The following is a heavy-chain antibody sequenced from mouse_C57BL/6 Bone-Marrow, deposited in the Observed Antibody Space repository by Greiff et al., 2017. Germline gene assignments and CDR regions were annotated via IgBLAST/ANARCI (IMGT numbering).Heavy chain of an antibody. CDR2: IYPGGGYT. CDR1: GYTFTNYW. Sequence: QVQLQQSGAELVRPGTSVKMSCKASGYTFTNYWIGWAKQRPGHGLEWIGDIYPGGGYTNYNEKFKGKATLTADKSSSTAYMQFSSLTSEDSAICYCAGTKATVLMDYWGQGTSVTVSA. V-gene: IGHV1-63*01. J-gene: IGHJ4*01. D-gene: IGHD1-3*01. CDR3: AGTKATVLMDY.